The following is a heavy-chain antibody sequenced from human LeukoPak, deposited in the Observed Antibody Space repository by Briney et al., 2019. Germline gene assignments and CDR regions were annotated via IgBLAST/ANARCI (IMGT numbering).Heavy chain of an antibody. D-gene: IGHD3-22*01. J-gene: IGHJ4*02. CDR2: IIPIFGTA. CDR3: ARDYYDSSGYFDY. CDR1: GGTFSSYP. V-gene: IGHV1-69*01. Sequence: SVKVSCKASGGTFSSYPISWVRQAPGQGLEWMGGIIPIFGTANYAQKFQGRVTITADDSTSTAYMELSSLRSEDTAVYYCARDYYDSSGYFDYWGQGTLVTVSS.